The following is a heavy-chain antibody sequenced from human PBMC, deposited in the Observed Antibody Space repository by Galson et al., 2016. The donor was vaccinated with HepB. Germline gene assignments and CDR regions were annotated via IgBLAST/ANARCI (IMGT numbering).Heavy chain of an antibody. D-gene: IGHD1-26*01. J-gene: IGHJ3*01. V-gene: IGHV3-11*06. Sequence: SLRLSCAASGFTFSNYYMSWIRQAPGKGLEWVAYISPSTTHINYADSVMGRFTVSRDNAKNSLYLQMNSLGTEDTAVYYCASPSGRYSIHTFGLWGQGTMVTVSS. CDR3: ASPSGRYSIHTFGL. CDR2: ISPSTTHI. CDR1: GFTFSNYY.